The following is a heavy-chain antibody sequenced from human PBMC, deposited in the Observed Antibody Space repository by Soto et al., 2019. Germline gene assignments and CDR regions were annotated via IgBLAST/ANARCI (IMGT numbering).Heavy chain of an antibody. D-gene: IGHD6-19*01. V-gene: IGHV4-38-2*02. Sequence: PSETLSLTCAVSGYSISSGYYWGWIRQPPGKGLEWIGSIYHSGSTYYNPSLKSRVTISVDTSKNQFSLKLSSVTAADTAVYYCARDLVIAVASGLDPWGQGTLVTVS. CDR1: GYSISSGYY. CDR3: ARDLVIAVASGLDP. J-gene: IGHJ5*02. CDR2: IYHSGST.